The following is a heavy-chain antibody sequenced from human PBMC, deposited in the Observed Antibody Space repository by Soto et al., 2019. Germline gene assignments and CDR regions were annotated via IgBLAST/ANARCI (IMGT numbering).Heavy chain of an antibody. J-gene: IGHJ4*02. D-gene: IGHD3-9*01. CDR3: AKDTLRLTGSFDY. Sequence: PGGALRLSCAASGFTFSSYGMHWVRQAPGKGLEWVAVISYDGSNKYYADSVKGRFTISRDNSKNTLYLQMNSLRAEDTAVYYCAKDTLRLTGSFDYWGQGTLVNVSS. CDR1: GFTFSSYG. V-gene: IGHV3-30*18. CDR2: ISYDGSNK.